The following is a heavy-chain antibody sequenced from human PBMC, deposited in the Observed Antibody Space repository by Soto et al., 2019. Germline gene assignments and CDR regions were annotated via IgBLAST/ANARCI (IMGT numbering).Heavy chain of an antibody. CDR1: GYTFTRYG. V-gene: IGHV1-18*01. CDR3: AKNGQPPYYYYGLDV. Sequence: ATVKVSCKASGYTFTRYGISWVRQAPGQGLEWMGWISGYNGDTNYAQKFQDRVSMTIDTSTGTAYMELRSLTSDDTAIYYCAKNGQPPYYYYGLDVWGQGTKVTVS. D-gene: IGHD2-8*01. CDR2: ISGYNGDT. J-gene: IGHJ6*02.